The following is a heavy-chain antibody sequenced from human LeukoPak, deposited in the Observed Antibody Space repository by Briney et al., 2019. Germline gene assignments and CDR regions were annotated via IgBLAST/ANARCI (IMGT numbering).Heavy chain of an antibody. J-gene: IGHJ6*02. V-gene: IGHV4-30-2*01. D-gene: IGHD3-16*01. CDR1: GGSISSGGYY. CDR2: INHSGST. Sequence: NSSQTLSLTCAVSGGSISSGGYYWSWIRQPPGKGLEWIGEINHSGSTNYNPSLKSRVTISVDTSKNQFSLKLSSVTAADTAVYYCGHPSLDYYYYGMDVWGQGTTVTVSS. CDR3: GHPSLDYYYYGMDV.